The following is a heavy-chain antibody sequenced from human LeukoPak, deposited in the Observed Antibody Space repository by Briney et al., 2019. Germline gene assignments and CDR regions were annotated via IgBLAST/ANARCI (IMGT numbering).Heavy chain of an antibody. CDR2: IYYSGST. CDR3: ARDRIVAALPFDY. J-gene: IGHJ4*02. V-gene: IGHV4-39*07. CDR1: GGSISSSSYY. Sequence: SETLSLTCTVSGGSISSSSYYWGWLRQPPGKGLEWIGSIYYSGSTYYNPSLKSRVTISVDTSKNQFSLKLSSVTAADTAVYYCARDRIVAALPFDYWGQGTLVTVSS. D-gene: IGHD1-26*01.